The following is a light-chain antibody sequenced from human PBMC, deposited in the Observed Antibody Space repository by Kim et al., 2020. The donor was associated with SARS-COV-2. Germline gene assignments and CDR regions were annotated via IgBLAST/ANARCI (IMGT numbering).Light chain of an antibody. CDR3: QQSHTAPLLT. Sequence: SVGDRVTIACRARQSISTYLNWYQQKPGKAPNLLIYAASSLQSGVPSRFSGSGSGTDFTLTISSLQPEDFATYYCQQSHTAPLLTFGGGTKVDIK. V-gene: IGKV1-39*01. CDR2: AAS. CDR1: QSISTY. J-gene: IGKJ4*01.